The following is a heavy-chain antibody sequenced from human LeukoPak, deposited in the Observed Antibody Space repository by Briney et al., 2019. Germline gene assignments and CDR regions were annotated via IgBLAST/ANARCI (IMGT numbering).Heavy chain of an antibody. J-gene: IGHJ3*02. D-gene: IGHD3-9*01. Sequence: QPGGSLRLSCAASGFTFSSYAMSWVRQAPGKGLEWVSAISGSGGSTYYAHSVKGGFTISRDNSKHTLYLQMNGLRAEDTAVYYCAKDSGDILTGSNAFDIWGQGTMVTVSS. CDR2: ISGSGGST. V-gene: IGHV3-23*01. CDR1: GFTFSSYA. CDR3: AKDSGDILTGSNAFDI.